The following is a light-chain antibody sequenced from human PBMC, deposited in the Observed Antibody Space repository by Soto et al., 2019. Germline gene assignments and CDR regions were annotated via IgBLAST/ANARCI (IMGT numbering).Light chain of an antibody. Sequence: PGERATLSCRASQSVGSFLAWYQQKPGQAPRLLIYDTSIRATGIPARFSGSGSGTDFTLTISSLEPEDFAVYYCQQRNSWPPTFTFGQGTRLEIK. CDR3: QQRNSWPPTFT. V-gene: IGKV3-11*01. CDR2: DTS. J-gene: IGKJ5*01. CDR1: QSVGSF.